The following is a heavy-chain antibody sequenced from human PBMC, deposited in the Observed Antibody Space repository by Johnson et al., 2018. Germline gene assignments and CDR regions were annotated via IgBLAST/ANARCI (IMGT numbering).Heavy chain of an antibody. CDR3: AGVQRRVAATNYYYYGMEV. CDR1: GYTFTSYD. D-gene: IGHD2-15*01. V-gene: IGHV1-8*01. Sequence: QVQLVQSGAEVKKPGASVKVSCKASGYTFTSYDINWVRQATGHGLEWMGWMNPNSGNTGYAQKFQGRVTMTRNTSISTAYMELSSLRTDDTAGCYCAGVQRRVAATNYYYYGMEVWGQGTTVTVSS. J-gene: IGHJ6*02. CDR2: MNPNSGNT.